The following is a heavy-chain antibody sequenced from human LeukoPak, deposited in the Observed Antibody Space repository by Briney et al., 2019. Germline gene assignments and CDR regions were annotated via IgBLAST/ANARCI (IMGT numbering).Heavy chain of an antibody. CDR1: GGSFSGYY. D-gene: IGHD2-2*01. V-gene: IGHV4-34*01. CDR2: INHSGST. Sequence: SETLSLTCAVYGGSFSGYYWSWIRQPPGKGQEWIGEINHSGSTNYNPSLKSRVTISVDTSKNQFSLKLSSVTAADTAVYYCARGSRLGYCSSTSCRPRGNWFDPWGRGTLVTVSS. J-gene: IGHJ5*02. CDR3: ARGSRLGYCSSTSCRPRGNWFDP.